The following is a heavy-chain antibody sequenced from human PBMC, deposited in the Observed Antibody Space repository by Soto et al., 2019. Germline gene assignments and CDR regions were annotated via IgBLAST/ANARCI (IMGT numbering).Heavy chain of an antibody. D-gene: IGHD3-16*01. J-gene: IGHJ3*02. Sequence: EVQLVESGGGLVKPGGSLRLSCAASGFTFSSYSMNWVRQAPGKGLEWVSSISNSSSYIYYADSVKGRFTISRDNAKNSLYLQMNSLRAEDTAVYYCARDERITNAFDIWGQGTMVTVSS. CDR3: ARDERITNAFDI. CDR2: ISNSSSYI. CDR1: GFTFSSYS. V-gene: IGHV3-21*01.